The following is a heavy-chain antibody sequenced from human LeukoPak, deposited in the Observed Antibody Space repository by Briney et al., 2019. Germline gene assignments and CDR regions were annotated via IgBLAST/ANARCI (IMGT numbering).Heavy chain of an antibody. V-gene: IGHV3-74*01. D-gene: IGHD2/OR15-2a*01. CDR2: ISTDGSST. Sequence: GGSLRLSCAASGFTFSRYWMHWLRQAPGKGLVWVSRISTDGSSTSYADSVKGRFTISRDNGKNTLYLQMNCLRAEDTAVYYCASYLTSIPSGMDVWGQGTTVTVSS. CDR3: ASYLTSIPSGMDV. CDR1: GFTFSRYW. J-gene: IGHJ6*02.